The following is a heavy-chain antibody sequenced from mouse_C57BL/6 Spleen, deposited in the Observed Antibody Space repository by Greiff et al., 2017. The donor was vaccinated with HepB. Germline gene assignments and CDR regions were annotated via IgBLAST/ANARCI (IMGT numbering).Heavy chain of an antibody. D-gene: IGHD2-3*01. CDR1: GYSINSGYY. J-gene: IGHJ3*01. V-gene: IGHV3-6*01. CDR3: ARRDGFSWFAY. CDR2: ISYDGSN. Sequence: EVKLMESGPGLVKPSQSLSLTCSVTGYSINSGYYWNWIRQFPGNKLEWMGYISYDGSNNYNPSLKNRISITRDTSKNQFFLKLNSVTTEDTATYYCARRDGFSWFAYWGQGTLVTVSA.